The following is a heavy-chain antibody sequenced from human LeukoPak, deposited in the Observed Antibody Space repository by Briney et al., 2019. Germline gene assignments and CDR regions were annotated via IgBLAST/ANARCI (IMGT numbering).Heavy chain of an antibody. CDR1: DDSFSSYY. J-gene: IGHJ6*02. CDR3: ASLPTMVRGRRGMDV. CDR2: MYAFGST. V-gene: IGHV4-4*07. Sequence: SETLSLTCTVSDDSFSSYYWTWIRQPAGKGLEWIGRMYAFGSTNYNPSLKSRVTMSVDTSKNQFSLKLTSVTAADTAVYYCASLPTMVRGRRGMDVWGQGTTVTVSS. D-gene: IGHD3-10*01.